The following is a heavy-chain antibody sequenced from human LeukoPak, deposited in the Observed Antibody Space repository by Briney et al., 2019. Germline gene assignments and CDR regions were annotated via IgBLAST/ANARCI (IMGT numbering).Heavy chain of an antibody. V-gene: IGHV4-34*01. CDR2: INHSGST. CDR1: GGSFSGYY. Sequence: PSETLSLTCAVYGGSFSGYYWSWIRQPPGKGLEWIGEINHSGSTNYNPSLKSRVTISVDTSKNQFSLKLSSVTAADTAVYYCARAALGYFSGGSSRNDAFDIWGQGTMVTVSS. D-gene: IGHD2-15*01. J-gene: IGHJ3*02. CDR3: ARAALGYFSGGSSRNDAFDI.